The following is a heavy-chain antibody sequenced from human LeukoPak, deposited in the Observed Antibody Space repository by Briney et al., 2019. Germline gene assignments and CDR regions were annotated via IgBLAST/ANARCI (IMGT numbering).Heavy chain of an antibody. V-gene: IGHV3-53*01. CDR2: IYSGGST. J-gene: IGHJ4*02. CDR3: ARAKPKNMVRGLIMRRESRYYFDY. Sequence: GGSLRLSCAASGFTVSSNYMSWVRQAPGEGLEWVSVIYSGGSTYYADSVKGRFTISRDNSKSTLYIQMNSLRAEDTAVYYCARAKPKNMVRGLIMRRESRYYFDYWGQGTLVTVSS. CDR1: GFTVSSNY. D-gene: IGHD3-10*01.